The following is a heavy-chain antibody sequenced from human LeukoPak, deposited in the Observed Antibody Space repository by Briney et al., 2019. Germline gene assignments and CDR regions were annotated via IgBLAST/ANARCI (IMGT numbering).Heavy chain of an antibody. CDR2: IYPGDSDT. CDR3: AKLGSCSGGSCYSEYYFDY. J-gene: IGHJ4*02. CDR1: GYSFTSYW. D-gene: IGHD2-15*01. V-gene: IGHV5-51*01. Sequence: GESLKISCEGSGYSFTSYWIAWVRQMPGKGLEWMGMIYPGDSDTRYSPSFQGQVTISADKSISTAYLQWSNLKASDTAMYYCAKLGSCSGGSCYSEYYFDYWGQGTLVTVSS.